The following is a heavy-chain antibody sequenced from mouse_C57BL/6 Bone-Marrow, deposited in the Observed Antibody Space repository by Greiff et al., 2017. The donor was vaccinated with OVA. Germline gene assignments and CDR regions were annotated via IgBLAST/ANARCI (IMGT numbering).Heavy chain of an antibody. CDR2: IDPANDNT. J-gene: IGHJ4*01. CDR1: GFNIKNTY. Sequence: VQLQQSVAELVRPGASVKLSCTASGFNIKNTYMHWVKQRPEQGLEWIGRIDPANDNTKYAPQFQGKATMTAATSSNTAYLQLSRRSSDDTAVYCCARGNFGRSFYAMDYWGQGTSVTVSS. D-gene: IGHD1-1*01. V-gene: IGHV14-3*01. CDR3: ARGNFGRSFYAMDY.